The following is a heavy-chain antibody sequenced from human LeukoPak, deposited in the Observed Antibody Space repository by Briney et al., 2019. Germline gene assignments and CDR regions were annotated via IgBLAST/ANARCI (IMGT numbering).Heavy chain of an antibody. Sequence: GGSLRLSCAASGFIFDDYGMSWVRQAPGKGLEWVSGINWNGGSTGYADSVKGRFTISRDNAKNSLYLQMNSLRAEDTALYYCARSRPYYYDSRGYYSHQYYNYYYMDVWGKGTTVTVSS. D-gene: IGHD3-22*01. J-gene: IGHJ6*03. CDR1: GFIFDDYG. CDR3: ARSRPYYYDSRGYYSHQYYNYYYMDV. V-gene: IGHV3-20*04. CDR2: INWNGGST.